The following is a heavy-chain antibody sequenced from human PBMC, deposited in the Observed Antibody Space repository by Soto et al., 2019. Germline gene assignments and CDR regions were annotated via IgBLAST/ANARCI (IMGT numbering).Heavy chain of an antibody. CDR2: IAYDGNIK. CDR3: ARDKIQGAPDYLDS. CDR1: GFTFSSNA. J-gene: IGHJ4*02. Sequence: QEKLVESGGDVVQPGRSLTLSCAASGFTFSSNATHWVRQAPGKGLEWVAVIAYDGNIKIYRESGKGRFTISRDDSKNTLYLQMNSLRSEDTAVYYCARDKIQGAPDYLDSWGQGTLVTVSS. V-gene: IGHV3-30-3*01.